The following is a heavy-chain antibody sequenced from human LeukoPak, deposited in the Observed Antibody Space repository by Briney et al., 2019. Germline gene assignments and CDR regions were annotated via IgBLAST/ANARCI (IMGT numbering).Heavy chain of an antibody. J-gene: IGHJ4*02. D-gene: IGHD3-10*01. Sequence: GGSLRLSCAASGFTFSSYAMSWVRQAPGKGLEWVSAISGSGGSTYYADSVKSRFTISRDNSKNTLYLQMNSLRAEDTAVYYCAIELSRGSGRYFDYWGQGTLVTVSS. V-gene: IGHV3-23*01. CDR3: AIELSRGSGRYFDY. CDR1: GFTFSSYA. CDR2: ISGSGGST.